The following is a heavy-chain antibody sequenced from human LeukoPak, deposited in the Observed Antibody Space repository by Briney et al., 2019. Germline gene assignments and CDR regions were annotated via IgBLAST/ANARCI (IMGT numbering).Heavy chain of an antibody. CDR1: GNYW. V-gene: IGHV3-74*01. Sequence: GGSLRLSCAASGNYWMHWVRQAPGKGLVWVSHINSDGSWTSYADSVKGRFTISKDNAKNTVYLQMNNLRAEDTAVYYCVSFYEAYWGRGPLVTV. CDR2: INSDGSWT. D-gene: IGHD2/OR15-2a*01. J-gene: IGHJ4*02. CDR3: VSFYEAY.